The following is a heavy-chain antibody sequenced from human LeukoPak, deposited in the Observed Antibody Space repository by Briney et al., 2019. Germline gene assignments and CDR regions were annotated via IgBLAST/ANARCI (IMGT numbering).Heavy chain of an antibody. CDR2: ISSSSSYI. CDR3: ARDGRGIAVAGTAEY. V-gene: IGHV3-21*01. CDR1: GFTFSSYS. J-gene: IGHJ4*02. D-gene: IGHD6-19*01. Sequence: GGSLRLSCAASGFTFSSYSMNWVRQAPGKGLEWVSSISSSSSYIYYADSVKGRFTISRDNAKNSLYLQMNSLRAEDTAVYYCARDGRGIAVAGTAEYWGQGTLVTVSS.